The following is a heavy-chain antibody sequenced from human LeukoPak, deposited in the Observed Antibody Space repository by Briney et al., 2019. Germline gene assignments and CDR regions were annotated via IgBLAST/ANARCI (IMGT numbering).Heavy chain of an antibody. CDR3: ARAPYDSGGYYDYYFDY. V-gene: IGHV4-59*12. J-gene: IGHJ4*02. CDR2: IYYSGST. Sequence: SETLSLTCTVSGGPISSYYWSWIRQPPGKGLEWIGYIYYSGSTNYNPSLKSRVTISVDTSKNQFSLKLSSVTAADTAVYYCARAPYDSGGYYDYYFDYWGQGTLVTVSS. CDR1: GGPISSYY. D-gene: IGHD3-22*01.